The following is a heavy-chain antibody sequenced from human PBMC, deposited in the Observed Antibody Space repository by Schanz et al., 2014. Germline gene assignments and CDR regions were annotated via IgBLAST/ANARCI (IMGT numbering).Heavy chain of an antibody. CDR3: ARIGGSVFDY. D-gene: IGHD3-10*01. V-gene: IGHV3-23*04. CDR1: GFSLDIFA. CDR2: FNDGGVNK. J-gene: IGHJ4*02. Sequence: EVQLVESGGGLVKPGGSLRLSCAASGFSLDIFAVSWVRQAPGKGLEWVSSFNDGGVNKYYADSVKGRFTISRDNSKNSLYLQMNSLRAEDTAVYYCARIGGSVFDYWAQGTLVTVSS.